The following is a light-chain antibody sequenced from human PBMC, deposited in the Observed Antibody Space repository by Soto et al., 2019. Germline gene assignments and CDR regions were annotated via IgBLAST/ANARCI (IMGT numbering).Light chain of an antibody. CDR2: EVR. CDR3: SSYTTSSTRV. CDR1: SSDVGAYDF. Sequence: QSVLTQPASVSGSPGQSITISCTGTSSDVGAYDFVSWNQQHPNKAPKLMNYEVRNRPSGVSNRFSGSKSVNTATLTISGLQAEDEADYYCSSYTTSSTRVFGTGTKVTVL. J-gene: IGLJ1*01. V-gene: IGLV2-14*03.